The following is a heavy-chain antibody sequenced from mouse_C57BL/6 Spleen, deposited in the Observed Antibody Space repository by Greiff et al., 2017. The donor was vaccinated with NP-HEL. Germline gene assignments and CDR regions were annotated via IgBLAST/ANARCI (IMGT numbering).Heavy chain of an antibody. Sequence: EVQLQQSGPELVKPGASVKIPCKASGYTFTDYNMDWVKQSHGKSLEWIGDINPNNGGTIYNQKFKGKATLTVDKSSSTAYMELRSLTSEDTAVYYCARKAVDWDVYYYAMDYWGQGTSVTVSS. J-gene: IGHJ4*01. CDR3: ARKAVDWDVYYYAMDY. CDR1: GYTFTDYN. V-gene: IGHV1-18*01. D-gene: IGHD4-1*01. CDR2: INPNNGGT.